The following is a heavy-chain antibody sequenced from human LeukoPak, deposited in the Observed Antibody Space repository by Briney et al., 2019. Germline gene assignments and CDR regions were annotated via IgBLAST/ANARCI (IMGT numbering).Heavy chain of an antibody. CDR2: IYSDDDK. Sequence: SGPTLVIATQTLTLTCTFSGFSLSTSGVGVGWIRQPTGKALEWLALIYSDDDKRYSPSLKSRLTITKDTSKNQIVLTMTNMDPVDTATYYCAHADTAMVHIDYWGQGTLVTVSS. CDR3: AHADTAMVHIDY. CDR1: GFSLSTSGVG. D-gene: IGHD5-18*01. J-gene: IGHJ4*02. V-gene: IGHV2-5*02.